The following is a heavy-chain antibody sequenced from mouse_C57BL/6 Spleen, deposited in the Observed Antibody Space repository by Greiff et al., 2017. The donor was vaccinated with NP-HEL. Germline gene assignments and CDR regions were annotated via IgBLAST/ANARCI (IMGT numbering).Heavy chain of an antibody. D-gene: IGHD1-1*01. V-gene: IGHV5-6*01. CDR2: ISSGGSYT. J-gene: IGHJ3*01. Sequence: EVQLQESGGDLVKPGGSLKLSCAASGFTFSSYGMSWVRQTPDKRLEWVATISSGGSYTYYPDSVKGRFTISRDNAKNTLYLQMSSLKSEDTAMYYCARHEGITTVETYWGQGTLVTVSA. CDR1: GFTFSSYG. CDR3: ARHEGITTVETY.